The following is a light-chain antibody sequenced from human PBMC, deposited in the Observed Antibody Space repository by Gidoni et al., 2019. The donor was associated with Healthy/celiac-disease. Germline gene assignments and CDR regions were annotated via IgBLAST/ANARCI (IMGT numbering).Light chain of an antibody. Sequence: SYELTQPPSVSVSPGQTASITCSGAKLGDKYACWYQQKPGQSPVLVIYQDSKRPSGIPARFSGSNSGNTATLTISGTQAMDEADYYCQAWDSSTFVVFGGGTKLTVL. CDR2: QDS. J-gene: IGLJ2*01. CDR1: KLGDKY. CDR3: QAWDSSTFVV. V-gene: IGLV3-1*01.